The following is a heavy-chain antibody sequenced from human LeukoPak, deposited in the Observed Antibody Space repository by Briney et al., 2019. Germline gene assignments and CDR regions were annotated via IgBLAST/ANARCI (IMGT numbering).Heavy chain of an antibody. CDR1: GASINSHY. CDR2: IYISGST. D-gene: IGHD2-15*01. J-gene: IGHJ4*02. CDR3: ARALNPLPGTYYFDY. Sequence: SETLSLTCTVSGASINSHYWSWIRQRAGKGLEWIGRIYISGSTNYNSSLQSRVTMSVDTSKNQFSLKLTSVTAADTAVYYCARALNPLPGTYYFDYWGQGTLVSVSS. V-gene: IGHV4-4*07.